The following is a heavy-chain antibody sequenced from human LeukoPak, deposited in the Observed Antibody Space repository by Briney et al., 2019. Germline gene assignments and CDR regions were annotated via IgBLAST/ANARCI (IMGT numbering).Heavy chain of an antibody. CDR1: GGTFSSYA. J-gene: IGHJ6*02. Sequence: ASVKVSCKASGGTFSSYAISWVRQAPGQGLEWMGGIIPIFGTANYAQKFQGRVTITADESTSTAYMELSSLRSEDTAVYYCARDLRVDTPYYYYGMDVWGQGTTVTDSS. V-gene: IGHV1-69*13. CDR2: IIPIFGTA. D-gene: IGHD5-18*01. CDR3: ARDLRVDTPYYYYGMDV.